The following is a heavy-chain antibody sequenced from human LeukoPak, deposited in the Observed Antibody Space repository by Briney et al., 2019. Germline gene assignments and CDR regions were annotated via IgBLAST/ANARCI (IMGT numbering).Heavy chain of an antibody. CDR1: GGSISSYY. CDR2: IYTSGST. D-gene: IGHD2-2*01. J-gene: IGHJ4*02. Sequence: WETLSLTCTVSGGSISSYYWSWIRQPAGKGLEWIGLIYTSGSTNYNPSLKSRLPISVDMSKTHFPLHLISVTAVDAAGYYSARRSRYCGSTRCYGGAYLDYWGESTLVTVSS. CDR3: ARRSRYCGSTRCYGGAYLDY. V-gene: IGHV4-4*07.